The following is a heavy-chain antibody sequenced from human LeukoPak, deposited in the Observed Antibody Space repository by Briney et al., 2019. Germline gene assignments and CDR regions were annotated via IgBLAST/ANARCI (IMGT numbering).Heavy chain of an antibody. Sequence: ASVKVSCKASGYTFTSYGISWVRQAPGQGLEWMGWISAYNGNTNYAQKLQGRVTMTTDTSTSTAYMELRSLRSDDTAVYYCARGQSPILYYYDSSGGDYWGQGTLVTVSS. D-gene: IGHD3-22*01. CDR2: ISAYNGNT. CDR1: GYTFTSYG. CDR3: ARGQSPILYYYDSSGGDY. V-gene: IGHV1-18*01. J-gene: IGHJ4*02.